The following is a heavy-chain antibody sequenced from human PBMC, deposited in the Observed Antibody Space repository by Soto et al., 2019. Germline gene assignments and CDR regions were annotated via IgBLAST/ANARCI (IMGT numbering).Heavy chain of an antibody. J-gene: IGHJ6*02. CDR1: GFTFSTYW. CDR3: ARVYPGSGWPYHYYGMDV. Sequence: LRLSCVASGFTFSTYWMSWVRQAPGKGLEWVANIKQDGSEKYYVDSVKDRFTISRDNAKNSLYLQMNSLRAEDSAVYYCARVYPGSGWPYHYYGMDVWGQGTTVTVSS. V-gene: IGHV3-7*01. CDR2: IKQDGSEK. D-gene: IGHD6-19*01.